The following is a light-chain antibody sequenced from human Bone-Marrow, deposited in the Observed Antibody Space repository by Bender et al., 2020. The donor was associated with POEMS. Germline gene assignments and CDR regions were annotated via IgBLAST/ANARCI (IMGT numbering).Light chain of an antibody. CDR3: CSYAGSSTYV. Sequence: QSALTQPASVSGSPGQSITISCTGTSSDVGSYNLVSWYQQHPGKAPKLMVYEGRKRPSGISNRFSGSKSGNTACLTISGLQAEDEADYYCCSYAGSSTYVFGIGPKVPGL. J-gene: IGLJ1*01. CDR1: SSDVGSYNL. V-gene: IGLV2-23*01. CDR2: EGR.